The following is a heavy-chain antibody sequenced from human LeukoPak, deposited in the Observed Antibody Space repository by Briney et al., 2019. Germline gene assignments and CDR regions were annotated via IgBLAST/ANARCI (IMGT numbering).Heavy chain of an antibody. V-gene: IGHV4-31*03. D-gene: IGHD5-12*01. CDR3: ARDIGAGGAFDI. CDR2: IYYSGSI. J-gene: IGHJ3*02. Sequence: PSETLSLTYTVSGGSISSGGYYWSWIRQHPGKGLEWIGYIYYSGSIYYNPSLKSRVTISVDTSKNQFSLKLSSVTAADTAVYYCARDIGAGGAFDIWGQGTMVTVSS. CDR1: GGSISSGGYY.